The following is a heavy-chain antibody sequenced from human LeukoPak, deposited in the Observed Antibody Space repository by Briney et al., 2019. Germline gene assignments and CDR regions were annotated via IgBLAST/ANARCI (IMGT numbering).Heavy chain of an antibody. CDR2: INHSGSP. J-gene: IGHJ4*02. CDR3: ARGRTRRAGYVWGSYRSFDY. D-gene: IGHD3-16*02. CDR1: GVSFSGYY. Sequence: SETLSLTCAVYGVSFSGYYGSWIRQPPGKGLEWIGEINHSGSPNYNPSPKSRVTISVYTSKNQFSLKLSSVTAADKAAYYCARGRTRRAGYVWGSYRSFDYWGQGTLVTVFS. V-gene: IGHV4-34*01.